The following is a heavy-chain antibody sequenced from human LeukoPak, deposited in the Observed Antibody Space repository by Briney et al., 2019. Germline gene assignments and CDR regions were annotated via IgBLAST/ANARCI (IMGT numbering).Heavy chain of an antibody. CDR2: MNPNSGIT. CDR1: GYTFTTYD. Sequence: GASVTVSFTASGYTFTTYDINWVRQATGQGLEWMGWMNPNSGITGYAQKFRGRVTMTRNTSIRTAYMELSSLRYEDTAVYYCARGVVTMVRGVITFWFDPWGQGTLVTVSS. V-gene: IGHV1-8*01. D-gene: IGHD3-10*01. CDR3: ARGVVTMVRGVITFWFDP. J-gene: IGHJ5*02.